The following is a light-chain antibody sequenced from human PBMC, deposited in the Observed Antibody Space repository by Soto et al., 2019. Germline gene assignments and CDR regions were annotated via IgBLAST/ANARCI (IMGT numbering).Light chain of an antibody. Sequence: DIVMTQSPLSLPVTPGEPASISCRSSQSLLHSNVNNYLDWYLQKPGQSPQLLIYLGSNRASGVPDRFSGSGSGTDFTLKISRVEAEDVGVYYCMQALQTPVTFGQGTRLEIK. CDR1: QSLLHSNVNNY. CDR2: LGS. CDR3: MQALQTPVT. V-gene: IGKV2-28*01. J-gene: IGKJ5*01.